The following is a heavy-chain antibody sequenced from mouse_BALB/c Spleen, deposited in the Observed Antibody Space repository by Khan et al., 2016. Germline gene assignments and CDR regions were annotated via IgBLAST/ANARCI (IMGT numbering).Heavy chain of an antibody. D-gene: IGHD4-1*01. CDR2: IWSGGNT. CDR3: ASLKWDPY. Sequence: QVQLKESGPGLVQPSQSLSITCTVTGFSLTTYDVHWVRQSPGEGLEWLGVIWSGGNTDYNEAFISRLSISKDKSKSQVFFRMNSLQANDTAIYSCASLKWDPYWGQGTSVTVSS. J-gene: IGHJ4*01. V-gene: IGHV2-2*02. CDR1: GFSLTTYD.